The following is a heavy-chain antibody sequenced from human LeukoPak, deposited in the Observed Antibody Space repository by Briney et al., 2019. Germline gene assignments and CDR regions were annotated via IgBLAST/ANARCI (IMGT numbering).Heavy chain of an antibody. Sequence: SETLSLTCTVSGASISSSPHYWGWLRQAPGKGLEWIGEIYHSGSTNYNPSLKSRVTISLDKSKNQFSLKLSSVTAADTAVYYCARVERYSSADYWGQGTLVTVSS. CDR3: ARVERYSSADY. CDR2: IYHSGST. D-gene: IGHD6-19*01. V-gene: IGHV4-39*07. CDR1: GASISSSPHY. J-gene: IGHJ4*02.